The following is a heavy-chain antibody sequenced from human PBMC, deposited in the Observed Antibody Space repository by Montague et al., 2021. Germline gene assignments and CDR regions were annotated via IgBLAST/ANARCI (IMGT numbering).Heavy chain of an antibody. D-gene: IGHD3-10*01. CDR2: IHYRGST. V-gene: IGHV4-34*01. CDR3: ARHSVGFESYYNGLDA. CDR1: GGSINAYY. J-gene: IGHJ5*02. Sequence: SETLSLTCTVYGGSINAYYWSWIRQPPGKGLEWIGEIHYRGSTNYNPTPDNSPTMPSDATTAVDASKQQFSLSPRSATAADTAVYYCARHSVGFESYYNGLDAWGQGTLVTVSS.